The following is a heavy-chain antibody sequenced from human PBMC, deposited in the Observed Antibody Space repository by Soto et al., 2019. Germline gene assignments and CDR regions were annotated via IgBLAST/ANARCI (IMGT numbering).Heavy chain of an antibody. D-gene: IGHD3-9*01. Sequence: QITLKESGPTLVKPTQTLTLTCTVSGSSLSTSGVGVGWIRQPPGKALEWLALIYWDADARYSPSLKHRLSITKDTSKSQVVLTVTNMAPVDAGTYSCAHTQDSCNTGYYLFDSWGQGTVVTVSS. J-gene: IGHJ4*02. CDR2: IYWDADA. CDR3: AHTQDSCNTGYYLFDS. V-gene: IGHV2-5*02. CDR1: GSSLSTSGVG.